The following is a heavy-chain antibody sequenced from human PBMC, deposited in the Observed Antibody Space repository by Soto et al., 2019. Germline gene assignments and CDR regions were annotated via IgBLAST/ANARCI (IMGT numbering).Heavy chain of an antibody. V-gene: IGHV4-59*08. CDR2: IYYSGST. CDR3: AREQAKGCYYYGMDV. CDR1: GGSISSYY. Sequence: QVQLQESGPGLVKPSETLSLTCTVSGGSISSYYWSWIRQPPGKGLEWIGYIYYSGSTNYNPSLKSRVTISEDPSKNQFSLKLSAVTAADAAVYYWAREQAKGCYYYGMDVWGQGTTVTVSS. D-gene: IGHD1-26*01. J-gene: IGHJ6*02.